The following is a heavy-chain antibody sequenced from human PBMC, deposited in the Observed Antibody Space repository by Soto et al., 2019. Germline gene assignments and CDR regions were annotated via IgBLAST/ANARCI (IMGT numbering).Heavy chain of an antibody. CDR3: ARESSSWPGAVHPPGTKDYYYMDV. J-gene: IGHJ6*03. Sequence: PSETLSLTCAVSSGSISSSNWWSWVRQPPGKGLEWIGEIYHSGSTNYNPSLKSRVTISVDKSKNQFSLKLSSVTAADTAVYYCARESSSWPGAVHPPGTKDYYYMDVWGKGTKVTVSS. V-gene: IGHV4-4*02. CDR2: IYHSGST. D-gene: IGHD6-13*01. CDR1: SGSISSSNW.